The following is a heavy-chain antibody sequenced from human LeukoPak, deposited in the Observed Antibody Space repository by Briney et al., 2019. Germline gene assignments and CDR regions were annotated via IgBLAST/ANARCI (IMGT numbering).Heavy chain of an antibody. J-gene: IGHJ4*02. D-gene: IGHD6-13*01. Sequence: ASVKVSCKASGYTFTGYYMHWVRQAPGQGLEWMGWINPNSGGTNYAQKFQGWVTMTRDTSISTAYMELSRLRSDDTAVYYCAKDLRIAAAGDYFDYWGQGTLVTVSS. CDR1: GYTFTGYY. CDR2: INPNSGGT. V-gene: IGHV1-2*04. CDR3: AKDLRIAAAGDYFDY.